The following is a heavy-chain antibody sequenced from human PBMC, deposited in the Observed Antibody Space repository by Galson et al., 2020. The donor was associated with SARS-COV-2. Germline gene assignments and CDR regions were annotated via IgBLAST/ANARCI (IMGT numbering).Heavy chain of an antibody. V-gene: IGHV3-21*01. J-gene: IGHJ6*02. CDR2: ISTSSSYT. Sequence: GGTRRLSCAASGLHYSNYSMNWVRLAPGKGLEWVSSISTSSSYTYYVDSVKGRFSISRDNPRNSLYLQMNSLRAEDTAVYYCARDEGIRGYNYGRLYYGMDVWGQGTTVTVSS. D-gene: IGHD5-18*01. CDR3: ARDEGIRGYNYGRLYYGMDV. CDR1: GLHYSNYS.